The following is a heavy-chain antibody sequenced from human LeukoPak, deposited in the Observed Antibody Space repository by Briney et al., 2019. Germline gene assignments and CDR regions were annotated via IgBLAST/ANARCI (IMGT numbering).Heavy chain of an antibody. CDR2: IIPILGIA. V-gene: IGHV1-69*04. J-gene: IGHJ6*03. CDR1: GGTFSSYT. Sequence: SVKVSCKASGGTFSSYTISWVRQAPGQGLEWMGRIIPILGIANYAQKFQGRVTITADKSTSTAYMELSSPRSEDTAVYYCARDFPTYCSSTSCYLRPYYYYYMDVWGKGTTVTVSS. D-gene: IGHD2-2*01. CDR3: ARDFPTYCSSTSCYLRPYYYYYMDV.